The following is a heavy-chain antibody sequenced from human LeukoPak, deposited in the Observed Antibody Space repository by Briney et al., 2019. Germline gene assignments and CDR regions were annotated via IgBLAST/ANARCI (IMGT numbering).Heavy chain of an antibody. J-gene: IGHJ4*02. Sequence: SVKVSCTASGGTFSSYAISWVRQAPGQGLEWMGGIIPIFGTANYAQKFQGRVTITADESTSTAYMELSNLRSEDTAVYYCARAVAGRPFDYWGQGTLVTVSS. V-gene: IGHV1-69*13. CDR2: IIPIFGTA. CDR1: GGTFSSYA. D-gene: IGHD6-19*01. CDR3: ARAVAGRPFDY.